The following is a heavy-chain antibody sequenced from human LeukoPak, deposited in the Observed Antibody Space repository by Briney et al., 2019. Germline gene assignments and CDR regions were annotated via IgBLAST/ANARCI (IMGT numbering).Heavy chain of an antibody. J-gene: IGHJ4*02. Sequence: GASVNVSCKVSGYTLTELSMHWVRQAPGKGLEWMGGVDPEDGEIIYAQKFQGRVTMTEDTSTDTAYMELSSLRSEDTAVYYCAIDVGELLTYWGQGTLVTVSS. CDR1: GYTLTELS. D-gene: IGHD1-26*01. CDR3: AIDVGELLTY. V-gene: IGHV1-24*01. CDR2: VDPEDGEI.